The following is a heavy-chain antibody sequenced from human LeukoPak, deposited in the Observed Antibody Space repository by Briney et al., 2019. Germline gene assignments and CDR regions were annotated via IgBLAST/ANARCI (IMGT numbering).Heavy chain of an antibody. CDR1: GGSISSSTYY. CDR2: VYYSGST. D-gene: IGHD2-21*02. J-gene: IGHJ4*02. V-gene: IGHV4-39*01. Sequence: SETLSLTCTVSGGSISSSTYYWGWIRQPPGKGLEWIGSVYYSGSTYYNPSLKSRVAISVDTSKNQFSLKLSSVTAADTAVYYCARHIVVVTGVLREDYFDYWGQRTLVTVSS. CDR3: ARHIVVVTGVLREDYFDY.